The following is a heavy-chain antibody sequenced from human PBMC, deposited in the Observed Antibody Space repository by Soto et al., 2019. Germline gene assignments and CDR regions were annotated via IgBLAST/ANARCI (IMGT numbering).Heavy chain of an antibody. CDR3: ARDLRVWAGGESTPDGYYYYMDV. D-gene: IGHD3-16*01. J-gene: IGHJ6*03. V-gene: IGHV4-31*03. CDR1: GGSISSGGYY. CDR2: IYYSGST. Sequence: PSETLSLTCTVSGGSISSGGYYWSWIRQHPGKGLEWIGYIYYSGSTYYNPSLKSRVTISVDTSKNQFSLKLSSVTAADTAVYYCARDLRVWAGGESTPDGYYYYMDVWGKGTTVTVSS.